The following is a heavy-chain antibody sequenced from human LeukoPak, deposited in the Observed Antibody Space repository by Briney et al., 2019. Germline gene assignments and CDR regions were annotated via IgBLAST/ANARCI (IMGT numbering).Heavy chain of an antibody. Sequence: SETLSLTCTVSGGYISNYHWSWIRQPPGKGLEWVGYVYYRGNTNYNPSLKRRATISLDTSKSEVSLRLSSVPAADTAVYHCARKDGDLWGQATLVTVSS. V-gene: IGHV4-59*08. CDR2: VYYRGNT. J-gene: IGHJ5*02. CDR3: ARKDGDL. CDR1: GGYISNYH.